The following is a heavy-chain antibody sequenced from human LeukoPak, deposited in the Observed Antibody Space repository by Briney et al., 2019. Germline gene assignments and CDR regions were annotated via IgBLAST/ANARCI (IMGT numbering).Heavy chain of an antibody. D-gene: IGHD3-22*01. CDR2: TYHSGST. CDR1: GGSISRSTW. CDR3: AVVVISTRQFDY. Sequence: PSGTLSLTCAVPGGSISRSTWWSWVRQPPGKGLEWIGETYHSGSTNYNPSLKSRVTISVDKSKNQFSLKLSSVTAADTAVYYCAVVVISTRQFDYWGQGTLVTVSS. J-gene: IGHJ4*02. V-gene: IGHV4-4*02.